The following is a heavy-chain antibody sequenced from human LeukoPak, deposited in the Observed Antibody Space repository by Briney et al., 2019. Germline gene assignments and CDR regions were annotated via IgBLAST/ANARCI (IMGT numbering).Heavy chain of an antibody. V-gene: IGHV3-48*03. CDR2: ISSSGRTT. CDR3: ARSFMPLIVVYFDN. J-gene: IGHJ4*02. D-gene: IGHD3-22*01. CDR1: GLTFSSYE. Sequence: GGSLRLSCAASGLTFSSYEMNWVRQAPGKGLEWISYISSSGRTTHYADSVKGRFTISRDNVRNSLYLQMNSLRAEDTAVYYCARSFMPLIVVYFDNWGQGTLVSVSS.